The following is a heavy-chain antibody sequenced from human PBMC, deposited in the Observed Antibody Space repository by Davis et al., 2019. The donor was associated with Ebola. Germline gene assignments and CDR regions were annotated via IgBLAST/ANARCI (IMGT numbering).Heavy chain of an antibody. J-gene: IGHJ4*02. D-gene: IGHD5-24*01. CDR1: GFTFSSYA. CDR3: ARGDGYNSPLIDY. Sequence: GESLKISCAASGFTFSSYAMHWVRQAPGKGLEWVAVISYDGSNKYYADSVKGRFTISRDNSKNTLYLQMNSLRAEDTAVYYCARGDGYNSPLIDYWGQGTLVTVSS. V-gene: IGHV3-30*04. CDR2: ISYDGSNK.